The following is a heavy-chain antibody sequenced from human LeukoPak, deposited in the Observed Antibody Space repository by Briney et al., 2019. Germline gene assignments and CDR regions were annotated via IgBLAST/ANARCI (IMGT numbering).Heavy chain of an antibody. J-gene: IGHJ4*02. V-gene: IGHV3-23*01. CDR1: GFTFSRYA. CDR2: ISGSGDSA. Sequence: GGSLRLSCAAAGFTFSRYAMNWVRQAPGKGLEWVSVISGSGDSAYYADSVKGRFTICRDNPKNAVYLQVNSLRAEDTAVYYCAKDNGDYVGYFDSWGQGILVIVPS. CDR3: AKDNGDYVGYFDS. D-gene: IGHD4-17*01.